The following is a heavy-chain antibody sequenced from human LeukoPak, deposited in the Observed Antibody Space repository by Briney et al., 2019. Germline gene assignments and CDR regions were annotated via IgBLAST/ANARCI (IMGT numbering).Heavy chain of an antibody. CDR3: ARARTTYYSDSVAYYRDAFDI. D-gene: IGHD3-22*01. CDR2: MYSSGST. CDR1: GGSISTYY. Sequence: SETLSLSRTVSGGSISTYYWSWIRQPPGKGLEWIGYMYSSGSTNYNPSLKSRVTLSLDTSKNQFSLKLSSVTAADTAVYYCARARTTYYSDSVAYYRDAFDIWGQGAMVTVSS. V-gene: IGHV4-59*01. J-gene: IGHJ3*02.